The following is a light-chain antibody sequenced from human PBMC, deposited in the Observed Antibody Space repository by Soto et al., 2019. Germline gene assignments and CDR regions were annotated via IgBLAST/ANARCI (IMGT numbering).Light chain of an antibody. J-gene: IGKJ1*01. CDR2: DAS. Sequence: EIVLTQSPGTLSVSPGERVTLSCRASQSFGDSNLAWYQQKPGQAPRLLIYDASNRATGIPDRFSGSGSGTDFTLTISGLAPEDLAVYYCEQYGRSPRTFGQGTKVEIK. V-gene: IGKV3-20*01. CDR3: EQYGRSPRT. CDR1: QSFGDSN.